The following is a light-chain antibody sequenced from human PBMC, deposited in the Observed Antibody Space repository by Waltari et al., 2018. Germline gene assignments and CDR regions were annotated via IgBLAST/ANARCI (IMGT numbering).Light chain of an antibody. CDR2: LGS. Sequence: DVVLTQSPLSLPVTLGQPASISCTSSQSLLQSNGYNYLDWYLQKPGQSPQLLIYLGSNRASGVPDRFSGSGSGTDFTLKISRVEAEDVGVYYCMQALQLPVTFGGGTKVEIK. CDR3: MQALQLPVT. J-gene: IGKJ4*01. CDR1: QSLLQSNGYNY. V-gene: IGKV2-28*01.